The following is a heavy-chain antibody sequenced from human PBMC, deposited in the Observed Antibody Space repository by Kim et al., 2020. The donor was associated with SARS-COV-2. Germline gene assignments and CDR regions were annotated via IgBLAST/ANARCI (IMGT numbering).Heavy chain of an antibody. V-gene: IGHV4-4*07. Sequence: SETLSLTCTVSGGSISSYYWSWIRQPAGKGLEWIGRIYTSGSTNYNPSLKSRVTMSVDTSKNQFSLKLSSVTAADTAVYYCARERDILTGEDAFDIWGQGTMVTVSS. D-gene: IGHD3-9*01. J-gene: IGHJ3*02. CDR1: GGSISSYY. CDR3: ARERDILTGEDAFDI. CDR2: IYTSGST.